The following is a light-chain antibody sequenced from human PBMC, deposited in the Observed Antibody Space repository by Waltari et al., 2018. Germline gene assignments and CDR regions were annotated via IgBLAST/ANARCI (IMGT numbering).Light chain of an antibody. V-gene: IGKV3-20*01. Sequence: EIVLTQSPGTLSLSPGERATLALRASQSVSSSYLAWYQQKPGQPPRLLIYGASSRATGIPDRFSGSGSGTDFTLTISRLEPEDFAVYYCQQYGSSLWTFGQGTKVEIK. CDR3: QQYGSSLWT. J-gene: IGKJ1*01. CDR2: GAS. CDR1: QSVSSSY.